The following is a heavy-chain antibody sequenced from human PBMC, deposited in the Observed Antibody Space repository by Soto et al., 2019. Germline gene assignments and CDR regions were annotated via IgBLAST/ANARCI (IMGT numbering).Heavy chain of an antibody. CDR1: GFALSNYW. J-gene: IGHJ4*02. D-gene: IGHD7-27*01. Sequence: EVQLVESGGGLVQPGESLRLSCVASGFALSNYWINWVRQAPGKGLEWVANIKQDGSEKNYVDSVKGRFTISRDNARNSLYLKMNSLRAEETAAYYCATETSTWGCWGQGTLVTVSS. CDR2: IKQDGSEK. CDR3: ATETSTWGC. V-gene: IGHV3-7*05.